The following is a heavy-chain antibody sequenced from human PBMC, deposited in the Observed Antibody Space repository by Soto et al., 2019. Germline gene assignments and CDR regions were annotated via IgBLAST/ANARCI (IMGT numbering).Heavy chain of an antibody. J-gene: IGHJ4*02. CDR3: ARGDSSGWYRDLYY. CDR1: GYTFTGYY. V-gene: IGHV1-2*04. CDR2: INPNSGGT. Sequence: ASVKVSCKASGYTFTGYYMHWVRQAPGQGLEWMGWINPNSGGTNYAQKFQGWVTMTRDTSISTAYMELSRLRSDDTAVYYCARGDSSGWYRDLYYWGQGTLVTVSS. D-gene: IGHD6-19*01.